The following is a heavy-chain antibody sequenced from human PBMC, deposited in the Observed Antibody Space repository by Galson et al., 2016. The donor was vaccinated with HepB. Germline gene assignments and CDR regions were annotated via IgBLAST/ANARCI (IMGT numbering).Heavy chain of an antibody. J-gene: IGHJ3*01. Sequence: SLRLSCAASGFTFDAYFMNWVRQAPGKGLEWIASIIRSNNYMYYADSVKGRFTISRDNAKNPLHLQMDSLRVEDTAVYYCAKELSGAGFDVWGQGTMVTVSS. D-gene: IGHD6-19*01. CDR2: IIRSNNYM. CDR1: GFTFDAYF. CDR3: AKELSGAGFDV. V-gene: IGHV3-21*01.